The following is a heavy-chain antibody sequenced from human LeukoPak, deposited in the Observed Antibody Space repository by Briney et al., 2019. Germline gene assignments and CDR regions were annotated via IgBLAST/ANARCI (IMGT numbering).Heavy chain of an antibody. J-gene: IGHJ3*02. CDR2: IIPIFGTA. Sequence: ASVKVSCKASGGTFSSYAISWVRQAPGQGLEWMGGIIPIFGTANYAQKFQGRVTITADKSTSTAYMELGSLRSEDTAVYYCAIVLRYFDWSGIDIWGQGTMVTVSS. CDR1: GGTFSSYA. D-gene: IGHD3-9*01. V-gene: IGHV1-69*06. CDR3: AIVLRYFDWSGIDI.